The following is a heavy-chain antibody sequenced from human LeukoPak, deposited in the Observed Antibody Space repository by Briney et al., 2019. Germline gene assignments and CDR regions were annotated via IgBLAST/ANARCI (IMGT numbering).Heavy chain of an antibody. Sequence: QPGWTLRLSCAASGFAFSNYGMNWVRQAPGKGLEWVSGITGSGGTTYYADSVKGRFTISRDNSKNSLYLQMNSLRAEDTAVYYCARDRPLWFQHAGPFDYWGQGTLVTVSS. CDR1: GFAFSNYG. CDR2: ITGSGGTT. D-gene: IGHD5-18*01. CDR3: ARDRPLWFQHAGPFDY. J-gene: IGHJ4*02. V-gene: IGHV3-23*01.